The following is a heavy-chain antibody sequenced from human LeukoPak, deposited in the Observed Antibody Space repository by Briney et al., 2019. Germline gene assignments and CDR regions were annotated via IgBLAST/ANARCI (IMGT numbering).Heavy chain of an antibody. Sequence: PGGSLRLSCAASGFTFSSYAMSWVRQAPGKGLEWVSAISGSGGSTYYADSVKGRFTISRDNSKNTLYLQMNSLRAEDTAVYYCARGSITMIVGWEGLDAFDIWGQGTMVTVSS. D-gene: IGHD3-22*01. CDR3: ARGSITMIVGWEGLDAFDI. J-gene: IGHJ3*02. CDR2: ISGSGGST. V-gene: IGHV3-23*01. CDR1: GFTFSSYA.